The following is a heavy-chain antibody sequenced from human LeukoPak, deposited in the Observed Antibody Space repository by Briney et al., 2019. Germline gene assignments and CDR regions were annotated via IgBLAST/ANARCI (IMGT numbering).Heavy chain of an antibody. D-gene: IGHD3-10*01. V-gene: IGHV3-30*03. CDR2: TSSDLNVK. CDR1: GLTFNTYA. J-gene: IGHJ4*02. CDR3: AREGYYGSGSPPSLYFDY. Sequence: PGGSLRLSCAASGLTFNTYAMNWVRQAPGKGLEWVAVTSSDLNVKLYADSVKGRFTISRDNSRSTLYLQMNSLRPEDTAIYYCAREGYYGSGSPPSLYFDYWGQGTLVTVSS.